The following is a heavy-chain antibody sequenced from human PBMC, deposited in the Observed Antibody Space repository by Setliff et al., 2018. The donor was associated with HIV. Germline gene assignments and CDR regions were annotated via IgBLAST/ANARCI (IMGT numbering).Heavy chain of an antibody. D-gene: IGHD2-2*01. CDR1: GFTFSSYA. J-gene: IGHJ4*02. CDR3: AKAGSNVVVTAASDY. Sequence: GGSLRLPCAASGFTFSSYAMSWVRQAPGKGLEWVSAFSGSGGSTYYADSVKGRFTISRDNSKNTLYLQMNSLRAEDTAVYYCAKAGSNVVVTAASDYWGQGTLVTVSS. CDR2: FSGSGGST. V-gene: IGHV3-23*01.